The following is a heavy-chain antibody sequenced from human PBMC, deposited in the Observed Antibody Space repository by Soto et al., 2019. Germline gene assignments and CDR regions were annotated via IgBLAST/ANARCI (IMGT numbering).Heavy chain of an antibody. V-gene: IGHV3-9*01. J-gene: IGHJ6*02. CDR2: ISWNSGSI. CDR1: GFTFDDYA. CDR3: AKDIGCSGGSCYYYYYGMDV. D-gene: IGHD2-15*01. Sequence: LRLSCAASGFTFDDYAMHWVRQAPGKGLEWVSGISWNSGSIGYADSVKGRFTISRDNAKNSLYLQMNSLRAEDTALYYCAKDIGCSGGSCYYYYYGMDVWGQGTTVTVSS.